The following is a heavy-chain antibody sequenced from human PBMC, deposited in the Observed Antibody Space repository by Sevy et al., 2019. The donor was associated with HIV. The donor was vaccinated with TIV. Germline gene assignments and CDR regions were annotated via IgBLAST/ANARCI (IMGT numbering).Heavy chain of an antibody. CDR2: IRYDGSNK. V-gene: IGHV3-33*01. CDR3: ARVRGSIVGAIQGDYYGMDV. J-gene: IGHJ6*02. D-gene: IGHD1-26*01. Sequence: GGSLRLSCAASGFTLSSYGMHWVRQAPGKGLEWVAVIRYDGSNKYYADSVKGRFTISRDNAKNSLYLQMNSLRAEDTAVYYCARVRGSIVGAIQGDYYGMDVWGQGTTVTVSS. CDR1: GFTLSSYG.